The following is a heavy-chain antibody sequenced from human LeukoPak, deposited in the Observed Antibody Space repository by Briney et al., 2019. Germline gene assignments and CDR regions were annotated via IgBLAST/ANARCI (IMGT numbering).Heavy chain of an antibody. CDR3: ARGRTYYYDSSGYPFDY. D-gene: IGHD3-22*01. CDR1: GFTFITYN. J-gene: IGHJ4*02. V-gene: IGHV3-48*01. Sequence: GGSLRLSCAASGFTFITYNMNWVRQAPGKGLEWVSYISSSGTAMHYADSVRGRLSISRDNAKNSLYLQMNSLRAEDTAVYYCARGRTYYYDSSGYPFDYWGQGTLVTVSS. CDR2: ISSSGTAM.